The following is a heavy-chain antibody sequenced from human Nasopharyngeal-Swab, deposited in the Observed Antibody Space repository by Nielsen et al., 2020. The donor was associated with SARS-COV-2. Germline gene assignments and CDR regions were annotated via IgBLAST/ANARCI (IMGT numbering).Heavy chain of an antibody. CDR3: AGTAAGLRYNGFDP. Sequence: GGSLRLSCAASGFTFSSYSMNWVRQAPGKGLEWVSSISSSSSYIYYADSVKGRFTISRDNAKNSLYLQMNSLRAEDTAVYYCAGTAAGLRYNGFDPWGKGTLVTVSS. CDR2: ISSSSSYI. CDR1: GFTFSSYS. V-gene: IGHV3-21*01. D-gene: IGHD6-13*01. J-gene: IGHJ5*02.